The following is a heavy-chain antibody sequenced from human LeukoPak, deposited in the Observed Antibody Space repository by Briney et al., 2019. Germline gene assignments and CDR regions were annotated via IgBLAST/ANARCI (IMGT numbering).Heavy chain of an antibody. Sequence: PGGSLRLSCAASEFSVGSNYMTWVRQAPGKGLEWVSSISSSSSYIYYADSVKGRFTISRDNSRDTLSVQINSLRAEDTAVYYCAKLQSVVIPAAMLGFDYWGQGILVTVSS. V-gene: IGHV3-21*04. J-gene: IGHJ4*02. D-gene: IGHD2-2*01. CDR1: EFSVGSNY. CDR2: ISSSSSYI. CDR3: AKLQSVVIPAAMLGFDY.